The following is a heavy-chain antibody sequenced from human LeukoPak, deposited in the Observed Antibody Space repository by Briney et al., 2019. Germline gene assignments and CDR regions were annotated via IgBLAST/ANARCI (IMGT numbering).Heavy chain of an antibody. D-gene: IGHD6-19*01. CDR1: GFTFSSYE. Sequence: GGSLRLSCAASGFTFSSYEMNWVRQAPGKGLEWASYISSSGSTIYYADSVKGRFTISRDNAKNSLYLQMNSLRAEDTAVYYCARGAGFSSGWYPGGYWGQGTLVTVSS. CDR3: ARGAGFSSGWYPGGY. V-gene: IGHV3-48*03. CDR2: ISSSGSTI. J-gene: IGHJ4*02.